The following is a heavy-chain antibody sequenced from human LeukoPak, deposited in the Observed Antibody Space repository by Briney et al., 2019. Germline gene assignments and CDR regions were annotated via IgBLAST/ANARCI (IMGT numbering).Heavy chain of an antibody. CDR3: ARGPWRSGFDC. CDR1: GDSISSYY. CDR2: IYSIGST. D-gene: IGHD3-3*01. J-gene: IGHJ4*02. V-gene: IGHV4-4*07. Sequence: SETLSLTCTVSGDSISSYYWSWIRQPAGKGLEWIGRIYSIGSTDYNPSLKSRVTMSVDTSKNQFSLKLSTVSAADTAVYYCARGPWRSGFDCWGQGTLVTVSS.